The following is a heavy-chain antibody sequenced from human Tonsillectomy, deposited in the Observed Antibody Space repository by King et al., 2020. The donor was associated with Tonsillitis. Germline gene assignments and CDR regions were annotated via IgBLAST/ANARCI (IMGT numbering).Heavy chain of an antibody. CDR1: GFSFSNHA. D-gene: IGHD6-19*01. CDR3: ARAPESRGWHSAADF. J-gene: IGHJ4*02. Sequence: VQLVESGGGVVQPGKSLRLSCAASGFSFSNHAMHWVRQAPGKGLEWVAVISYNGTNEFYADSVKGRFTISKDNSKDTLYLQMNSLRAEDTAVYHCARAPESRGWHSAADFWGAGTLVTVSS. CDR2: ISYNGTNE. V-gene: IGHV3-30*04.